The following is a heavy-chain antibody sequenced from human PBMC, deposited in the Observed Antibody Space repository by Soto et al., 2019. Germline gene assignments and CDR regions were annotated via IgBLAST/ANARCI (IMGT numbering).Heavy chain of an antibody. CDR1: GGSIKSDYY. J-gene: IGHJ6*02. Sequence: PSETLSLTCTVSGGSIKSDYYWTWVRQTPGGGLEWMGYKYYSGATDSDPSLKRRVSFSVDTSKNQFYLNLTSVTVADTAVYYCARGRPNYFYYGLDVWGQGITVTVSS. CDR2: KYYSGAT. CDR3: ARGRPNYFYYGLDV. V-gene: IGHV4-30-4*01.